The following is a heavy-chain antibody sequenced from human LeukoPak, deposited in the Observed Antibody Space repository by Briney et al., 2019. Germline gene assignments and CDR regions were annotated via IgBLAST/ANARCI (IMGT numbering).Heavy chain of an antibody. Sequence: GGSLRLSCAASGFTVSSNHMSWVRQAPGKGLEWVSVIYSGGSTYYADSVKGRFTISRDNSKNTLYLQMNSLRAEDTAVYYCARYHYDSGGYPYYFDYWGQGTLVTVSS. CDR2: IYSGGST. J-gene: IGHJ4*02. D-gene: IGHD3-22*01. CDR1: GFTVSSNH. CDR3: ARYHYDSGGYPYYFDY. V-gene: IGHV3-53*01.